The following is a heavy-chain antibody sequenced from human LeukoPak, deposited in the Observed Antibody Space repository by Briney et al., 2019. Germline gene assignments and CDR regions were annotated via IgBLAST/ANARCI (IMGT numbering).Heavy chain of an antibody. D-gene: IGHD6-19*01. CDR3: AKGAGPPWFDP. J-gene: IGHJ5*02. CDR1: GGSFSGYY. V-gene: IGHV4-34*01. CDR2: INHSGST. Sequence: SETLSLTCAVYGGSFSGYYWSWIRQPPGKGLEWIGEINHSGSTNYNPSLKSRVTISVDTSKNQFSMNLNSVTAADTAVYYCAKGAGPPWFDPWGQGTLVTVSS.